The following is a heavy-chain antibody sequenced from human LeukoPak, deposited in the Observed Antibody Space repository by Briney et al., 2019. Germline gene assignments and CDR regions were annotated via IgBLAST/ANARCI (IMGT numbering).Heavy chain of an antibody. J-gene: IGHJ4*02. CDR2: INSDGSST. Sequence: GGSLRLSCAASGFTFSRYYMHWVRQAPGKGLVWVSRINSDGSSTTYADSVKGRFTISRDNAKNSLYLQMNSLRAEDMALYYCAKGYSYDMTYYFDYWGQGTLVTVSS. CDR3: AKGYSYDMTYYFDY. CDR1: GFTFSRYY. V-gene: IGHV3-74*01. D-gene: IGHD5-18*01.